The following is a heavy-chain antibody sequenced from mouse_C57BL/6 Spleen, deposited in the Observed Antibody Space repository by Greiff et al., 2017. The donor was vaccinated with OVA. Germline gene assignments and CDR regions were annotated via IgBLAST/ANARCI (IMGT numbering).Heavy chain of an antibody. CDR1: GFTFSSYT. CDR3: ARYEGSRAWFAY. D-gene: IGHD2-3*01. J-gene: IGHJ3*01. CDR2: ISGGGGNT. Sequence: EVNLVESGGGLVKPGGSLKLSCAASGFTFSSYTMSWVRQTPEKRLEWVATISGGGGNTYYPDSVKGRFTISRDNAENTLYLKMSRLRSEDTAEYSCARYEGSRAWFAYWGQGTLVTVSA. V-gene: IGHV5-9*04.